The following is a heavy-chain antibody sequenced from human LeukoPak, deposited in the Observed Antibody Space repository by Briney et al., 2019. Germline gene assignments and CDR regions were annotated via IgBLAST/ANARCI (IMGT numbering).Heavy chain of an antibody. D-gene: IGHD6-13*01. CDR1: GFTFSSYG. CDR3: AKSTLIGGKYSSSWYYFDY. CDR2: ISYDGNNQ. V-gene: IGHV3-30*18. Sequence: GGSLRLSCAASGFTFSSYGMHWVRQAPSKGLEWVAVISYDGNNQYYADSVKGRFTISRDNSKNSLYLQMNSLRDEDTAVYYCAKSTLIGGKYSSSWYYFDYWGQGTLVTVSS. J-gene: IGHJ4*02.